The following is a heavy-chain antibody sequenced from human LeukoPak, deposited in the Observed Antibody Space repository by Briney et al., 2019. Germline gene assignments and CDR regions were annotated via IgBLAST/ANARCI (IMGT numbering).Heavy chain of an antibody. CDR1: GYTFTSYG. J-gene: IGHJ4*02. CDR2: MNPNSGNT. CDR3: ARGPPTYYDFWSGYYYFDY. V-gene: IGHV1-8*03. Sequence: GASVKVSCKASGYTFTSYGISWVRQATGQGLEWMGWMNPNSGNTGYAQKFQGRVTITRNTSISTAYMELSSLRSEDTAVYYCARGPPTYYDFWSGYYYFDYWGQGTLVTVSS. D-gene: IGHD3-3*01.